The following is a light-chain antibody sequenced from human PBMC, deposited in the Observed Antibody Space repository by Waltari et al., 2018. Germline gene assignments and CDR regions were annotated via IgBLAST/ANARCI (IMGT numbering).Light chain of an antibody. CDR3: MQTLQTPRT. Sequence: DIVMSQSPLSLPVTPGEPASISCRSSQSLLDSNGYDYLDWYLQNPGQSPQLLIYLSASRASGVPYRFSGSGSGTDFTLKISRVEAEDVGLYYCMQTLQTPRTFGGGTKVEIK. CDR2: LSA. CDR1: QSLLDSNGYDY. J-gene: IGKJ4*01. V-gene: IGKV2-28*01.